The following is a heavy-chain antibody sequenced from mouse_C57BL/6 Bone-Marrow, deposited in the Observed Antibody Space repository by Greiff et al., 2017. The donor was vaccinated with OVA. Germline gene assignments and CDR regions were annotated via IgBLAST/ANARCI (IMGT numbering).Heavy chain of an antibody. D-gene: IGHD2-12*01. CDR1: GYSFTGYY. V-gene: IGHV1-42*01. CDR3: SYSFSFAY. Sequence: VQLQQSGPELVKPGASVKISCKASGYSFTGYYMNWVKQSPEKSLEWIGEINPSTGGTTYNQKFKAKATLTVDKSPSTAYMQLKSLTSEDSAVYYCSYSFSFAYWGQGTLVTVSA. J-gene: IGHJ3*01. CDR2: INPSTGGT.